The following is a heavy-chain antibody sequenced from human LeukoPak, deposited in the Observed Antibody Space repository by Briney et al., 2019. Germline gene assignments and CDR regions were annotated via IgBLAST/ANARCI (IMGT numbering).Heavy chain of an antibody. CDR3: AKESGKFDY. J-gene: IGHJ4*02. V-gene: IGHV3-43*02. Sequence: QPGGSLRLSCVVSGINFADYAMHWVRQPPGKGLEWVSHISADGGSTFSADSVKGRFSISRDNSKNSLYLQMNSLRSEDTAMYYCAKESGKFDYWGQGTLVAVSS. CDR1: GINFADYA. CDR2: ISADGGST.